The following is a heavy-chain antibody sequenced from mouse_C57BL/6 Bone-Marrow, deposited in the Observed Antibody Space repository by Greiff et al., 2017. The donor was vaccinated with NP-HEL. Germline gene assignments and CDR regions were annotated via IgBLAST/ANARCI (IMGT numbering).Heavy chain of an antibody. J-gene: IGHJ4*01. CDR1: GFTFSDYG. Sequence: EVNVVESGGGLVKPGGSLKLSCAASGFTFSDYGMHWVRQAPEKGLEWVAYISSGSSTIYYADTVKGRFTISRDNAKNTLFLKMTSLRSEDTAMYYCANYYAMDYWGQGTSVTVSS. CDR3: ANYYAMDY. V-gene: IGHV5-17*01. CDR2: ISSGSSTI.